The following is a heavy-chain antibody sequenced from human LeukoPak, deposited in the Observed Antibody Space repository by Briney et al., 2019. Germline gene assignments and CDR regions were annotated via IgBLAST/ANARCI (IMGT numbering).Heavy chain of an antibody. CDR3: ARMTVVRDFDC. CDR1: GYSINSGFY. V-gene: IGHV4-38-2*02. Sequence: SETLSLTCTVSGYSINSGFYWGWLRQPPGKGLEWIGNIYHSATTHYNSSLKSRVTISVDTSKNQLSLKLSSVTAADTAVYYCARMTVVRDFDCWGQGTLVTVSS. J-gene: IGHJ4*02. CDR2: IYHSATT. D-gene: IGHD3-10*01.